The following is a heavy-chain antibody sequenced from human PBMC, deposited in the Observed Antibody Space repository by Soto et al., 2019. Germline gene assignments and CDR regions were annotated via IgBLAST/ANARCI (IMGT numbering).Heavy chain of an antibody. CDR3: AKDRPGVTETTPWA. J-gene: IGHJ1*01. CDR2: IGESGTPT. D-gene: IGHD1-20*01. CDR1: GFTFSSYA. V-gene: IGHV3-23*01. Sequence: GGSLRLSCAASGFTFSSYAMKWVRQAPGKGLEWVSLIGESGTPTYYADSVKGRFTISRDNSKNTLFLQMNSLRVEDTAIYFCAKDRPGVTETTPWAWGQGTLVTVSS.